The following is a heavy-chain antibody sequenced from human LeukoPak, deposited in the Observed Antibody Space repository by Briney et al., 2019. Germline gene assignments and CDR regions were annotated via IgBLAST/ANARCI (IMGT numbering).Heavy chain of an antibody. Sequence: ASVKVSCKASGYTFTSYAMNWVRQAPGQGLEWMGWINTNTGNPTYAQGFTGRFVFSLDTSVSTAYLQISSLKAEDTAVYYCARGGVTMVRGVRPLDYWGQGTLVTVSS. CDR3: ARGGVTMVRGVRPLDY. D-gene: IGHD3-10*01. V-gene: IGHV7-4-1*02. J-gene: IGHJ4*02. CDR2: INTNTGNP. CDR1: GYTFTSYA.